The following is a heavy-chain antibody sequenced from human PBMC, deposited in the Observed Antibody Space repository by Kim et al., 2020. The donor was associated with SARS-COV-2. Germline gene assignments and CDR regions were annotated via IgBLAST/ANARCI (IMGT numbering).Heavy chain of an antibody. V-gene: IGHV3-23*01. Sequence: GGSLRLSCAASGFTFSSYAMSWVRQAPGKGLEWVSAISGSGGSTYYADSVKGRFTISRDNSKNTLYLQMNSLRAEDTAVYYCAKDGDHQEPLLPLYYYYGMDVWGQGTTVTVSS. D-gene: IGHD2-15*01. CDR2: ISGSGGST. J-gene: IGHJ6*02. CDR3: AKDGDHQEPLLPLYYYYGMDV. CDR1: GFTFSSYA.